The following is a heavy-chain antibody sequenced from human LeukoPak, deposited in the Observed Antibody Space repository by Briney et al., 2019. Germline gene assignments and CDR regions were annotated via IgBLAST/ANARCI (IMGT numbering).Heavy chain of an antibody. Sequence: GGSLRLSCAASGFTFSSYGMHWVRQAPGKGLEWVAVISYDGSNKYYADSVKGRFTISRDNSKNTLYLQMNSLRAEDTAVYYCARAGSSGYFDYWGQGTLVTVSS. CDR1: GFTFSSYG. J-gene: IGHJ4*02. D-gene: IGHD6-6*01. V-gene: IGHV3-30*03. CDR2: ISYDGSNK. CDR3: ARAGSSGYFDY.